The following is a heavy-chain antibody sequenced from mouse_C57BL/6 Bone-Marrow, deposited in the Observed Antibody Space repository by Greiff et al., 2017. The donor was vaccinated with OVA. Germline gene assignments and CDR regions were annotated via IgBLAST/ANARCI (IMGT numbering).Heavy chain of an antibody. CDR1: GFNIKNTY. J-gene: IGHJ2*01. CDR2: IDPANGNT. D-gene: IGHD1-1*01. V-gene: IGHV14-3*01. Sequence: VQLKESVAELVRPGASVKLSCTASGFNIKNTYMHWVKQRPEQGLEWIGRIDPANGNTKYAPKFQGKATITADTSSNTAYVQLSSLTSKYTASYYCASNYGSSPHDYWGQGTTLTVSS. CDR3: ASNYGSSPHDY.